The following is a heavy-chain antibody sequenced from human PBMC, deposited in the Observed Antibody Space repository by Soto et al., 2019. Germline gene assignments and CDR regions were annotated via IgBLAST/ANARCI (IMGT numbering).Heavy chain of an antibody. CDR1: IFTFSSDG. Sequence: PGGALRLSCAASIFTFSSDGMSWVRQAPGKGLEWVSSISASGGSTYYADSVKGRFTISRDNSKNTVFLQMRSLRAEDTAVYYCAKRYYYDASGPYGMDVWGQGTTVTVS. CDR3: AKRYYYDASGPYGMDV. CDR2: ISASGGST. V-gene: IGHV3-23*01. J-gene: IGHJ6*02. D-gene: IGHD3-22*01.